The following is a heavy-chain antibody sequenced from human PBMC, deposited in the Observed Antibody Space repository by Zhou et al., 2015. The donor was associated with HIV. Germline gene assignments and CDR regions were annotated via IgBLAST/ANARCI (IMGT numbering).Heavy chain of an antibody. CDR3: GKSLDIVARVTPSFYYGMDV. CDR2: INPSGGST. Sequence: QVQLVQSGAEVKKPGASVKVSCKASGYTFTSYYMHWVRQAPGQGLEWMGIINPSGGSTSYAQKFQGRVTMTRDTSTSTVYMELSSLTSEDTAVYYCGKSLDIVARVTPSFYYGMDVWGQGTTVIVSS. J-gene: IGHJ6*02. CDR1: GYTFTSYY. D-gene: IGHD5-12*01. V-gene: IGHV1-46*01.